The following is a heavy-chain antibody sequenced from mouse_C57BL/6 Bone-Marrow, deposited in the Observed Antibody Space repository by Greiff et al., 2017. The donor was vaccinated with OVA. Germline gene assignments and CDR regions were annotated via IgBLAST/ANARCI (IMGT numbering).Heavy chain of an antibody. CDR1: GFNIKDYY. CDR2: IDPEDGKT. D-gene: IGHD2-4*01. J-gene: IGHJ3*01. CDR3: AREGLRSWFAY. V-gene: IGHV14-2*01. Sequence: VQLQQSGAELVKPGASVKLSCTASGFNIKDYYMHWVKQRTEQGLEWIGRIDPEDGKTKYAPKFQGKATITADTSSTTAYLQLSSLTSEDNAVYYCAREGLRSWFAYWGQGTLVTVSA.